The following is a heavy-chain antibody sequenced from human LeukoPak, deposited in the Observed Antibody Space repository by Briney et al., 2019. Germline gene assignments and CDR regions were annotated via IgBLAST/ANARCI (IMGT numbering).Heavy chain of an antibody. Sequence: PGGSLRLSCAASGFTFSDYYMSWIRQAPGKGLEWVSGINWNGGSTGYADSVKGRFTISRDNAKNSLYLQMNSLRAEDTALYYCARREYTAFDYWGQGTLVTVTS. V-gene: IGHV3-20*04. CDR1: GFTFSDYY. D-gene: IGHD6-6*01. CDR3: ARREYTAFDY. CDR2: INWNGGST. J-gene: IGHJ4*02.